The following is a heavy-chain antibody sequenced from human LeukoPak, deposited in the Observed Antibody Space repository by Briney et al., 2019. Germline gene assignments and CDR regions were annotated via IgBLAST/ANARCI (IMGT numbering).Heavy chain of an antibody. CDR3: ARNFPNYDILTGSDYFDY. CDR2: ISAYNGNT. Sequence: ASVKVSCKASGYTFTSYGIIWVRQAPGQGLEWMGWISAYNGNTNYAQKLQNRVTMTTDTSTSTAYMELRSLRSDDTAVYYCARNFPNYDILTGSDYFDYWGQGTLVTVSS. V-gene: IGHV1-18*04. CDR1: GYTFTSYG. D-gene: IGHD3-9*01. J-gene: IGHJ4*02.